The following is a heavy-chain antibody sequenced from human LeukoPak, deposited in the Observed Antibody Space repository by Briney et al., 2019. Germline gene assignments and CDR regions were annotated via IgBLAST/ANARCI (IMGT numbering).Heavy chain of an antibody. CDR1: GGSFSGYY. D-gene: IGHD1-26*01. J-gene: IGHJ4*02. V-gene: IGHV4-59*01. CDR2: IYYSGST. CDR3: ARETPISGSYYQDY. Sequence: NSSETLSLTCAVYGGSFSGYYWSWIRQPPGKGLEWIGYIYYSGSTNYNPSLKSRVTISVDTSKNQFSLKLSSVTAADTAVYYCARETPISGSYYQDYWGQGTLVTVSS.